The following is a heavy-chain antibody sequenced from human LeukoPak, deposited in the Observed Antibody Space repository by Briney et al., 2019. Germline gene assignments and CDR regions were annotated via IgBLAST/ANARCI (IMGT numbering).Heavy chain of an antibody. Sequence: GGSLRLXCAASGFTFSSYAMNWVRQAPGKGLEWVSTISGSGGNTYYADSVKGRFTISRDNPKNTLYLQMNSLRAEDTAVYYCARVPDIVATSCDYWGQGTLVTVSS. CDR3: ARVPDIVATSCDY. CDR2: ISGSGGNT. CDR1: GFTFSSYA. V-gene: IGHV3-23*01. D-gene: IGHD5-12*01. J-gene: IGHJ4*02.